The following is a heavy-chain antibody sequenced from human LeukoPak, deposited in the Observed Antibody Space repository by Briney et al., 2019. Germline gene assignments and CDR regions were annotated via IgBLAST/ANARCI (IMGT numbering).Heavy chain of an antibody. CDR3: AKDQHEHRSPTAPGDY. D-gene: IGHD6-25*01. J-gene: IGHJ4*02. Sequence: PGGSLRLSCAASGFTFSSYAMSWVRQAPGKGLEWVSAISGSGGSTYYADSVKGRFTISRDNSKNTLYLQMNSLRAEDTAVYYCAKDQHEHRSPTAPGDYWGQGTLVTVSS. V-gene: IGHV3-23*01. CDR1: GFTFSSYA. CDR2: ISGSGGST.